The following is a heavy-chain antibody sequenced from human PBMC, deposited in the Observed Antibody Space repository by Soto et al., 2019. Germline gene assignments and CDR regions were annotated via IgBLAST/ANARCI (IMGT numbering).Heavy chain of an antibody. CDR1: GYMFTRYY. CDR3: ARDRGITTIVPWYYFDH. V-gene: IGHV1-46*01. D-gene: IGHD3-10*01. CDR2: INPSGGST. Sequence: ASVKVSCKASGYMFTRYYIHWVRRAPGQGLEWMGIINPSGGSTSYARKFQGRVTMTRDTSTSTVYMLLTSLRSEDTAVYYCARDRGITTIVPWYYFDHWGQGTLVTVSS. J-gene: IGHJ4*02.